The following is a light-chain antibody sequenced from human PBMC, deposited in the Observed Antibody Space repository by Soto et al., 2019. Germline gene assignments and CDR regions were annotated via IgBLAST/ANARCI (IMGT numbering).Light chain of an antibody. CDR2: EVA. V-gene: IGLV2-14*01. Sequence: QSALTQPASVSGSPGQSITISCTGTSSDVGNYNYVSWYQQHPGKAPKLLIYEVANRPSGVSSRFSASKSGNTASLTISGLQAEDEADYYCSSYTSSSTYVFGTGTKVTVL. CDR1: SSDVGNYNY. J-gene: IGLJ1*01. CDR3: SSYTSSSTYV.